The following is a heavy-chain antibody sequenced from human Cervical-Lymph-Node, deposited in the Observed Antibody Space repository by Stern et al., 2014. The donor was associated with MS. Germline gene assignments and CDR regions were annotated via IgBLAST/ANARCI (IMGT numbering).Heavy chain of an antibody. J-gene: IGHJ4*02. CDR3: ARAHEDNIWGSDFDY. CDR2: IYYMGST. Sequence: QLQLQESGPGLVKPSQTLSLTCSVSGGSISSGGYYWSWIRQHPGKGLEWIGYIYYMGSTYYNPSLKSRVTISVDTSKNQFSLKLSSVTAADTAVYYCARAHEDNIWGSDFDYWGQGTLVTVSS. V-gene: IGHV4-31*03. CDR1: GGSISSGGYY. D-gene: IGHD3-16*01.